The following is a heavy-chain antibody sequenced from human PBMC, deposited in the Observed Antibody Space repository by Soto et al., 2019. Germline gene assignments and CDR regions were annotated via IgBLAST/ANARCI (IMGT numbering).Heavy chain of an antibody. CDR1: GFTFSAYY. CDR2: INPNSGGT. Sequence: QVQLVQSGAELKKPGASVKVSCKASGFTFSAYYIYWVRQAPGHGLEWIGWINPNSGGTNNAHKVTGRVTMTRDSSTSTVYMELGALIPDDTAVYYCARSLLDDDTSSWRSAYFGMDDWGQGTTVTVSS. CDR3: ARSLLDDDTSSWRSAYFGMDD. D-gene: IGHD2-2*01. V-gene: IGHV1-2*02. J-gene: IGHJ6*02.